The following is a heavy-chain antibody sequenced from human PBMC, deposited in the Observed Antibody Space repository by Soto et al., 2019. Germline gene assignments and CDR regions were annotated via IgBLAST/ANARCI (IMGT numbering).Heavy chain of an antibody. CDR2: ISAYNGNT. Sequence: QVQLVQSGAEVKKPGASVKVSCRASGYTFTSYVINWVRQAPRQGLEWMGWISAYNGNTNFAQKLQGRVTMTTDTSTSTAYMELRSLRSDDTAVYYCARVVATVAGPYGMVVWGQGTTVTVSS. J-gene: IGHJ6*02. D-gene: IGHD6-19*01. V-gene: IGHV1-18*01. CDR1: GYTFTSYV. CDR3: ARVVATVAGPYGMVV.